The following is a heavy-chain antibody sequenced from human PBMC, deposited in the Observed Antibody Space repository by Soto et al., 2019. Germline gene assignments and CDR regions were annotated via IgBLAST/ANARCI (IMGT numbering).Heavy chain of an antibody. V-gene: IGHV3-23*01. CDR2: ISGSGGST. CDR3: AKGSGDSCYSYIDY. J-gene: IGHJ4*02. Sequence: GGSLRLSCAASGFTFSSYAMNWVRQAPGKGLEWVSVISGSGGSTYYADPVKGRFTISRDTSKNTLYLQMNSLRAEDTAVYYCAKGSGDSCYSYIDYWGQGTLVTVSS. D-gene: IGHD2-15*01. CDR1: GFTFSSYA.